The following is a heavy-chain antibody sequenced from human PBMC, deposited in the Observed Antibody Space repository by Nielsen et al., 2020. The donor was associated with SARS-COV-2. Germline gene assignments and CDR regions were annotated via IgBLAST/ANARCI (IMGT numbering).Heavy chain of an antibody. CDR2: IWYDGSNK. CDR3: ASELVPGYYGMDV. V-gene: IGHV3-33*01. CDR1: GFTFSSYG. Sequence: GESLKISCAASGFTFSSYGMHWVRQAPGKGLEWVAVIWYDGSNKYYADSVKGRFTISRDNSKNTLYLQMNSLRAEDTAVYYCASELVPGYYGMDVWGKGTTVTVSS. D-gene: IGHD6-13*01. J-gene: IGHJ6*04.